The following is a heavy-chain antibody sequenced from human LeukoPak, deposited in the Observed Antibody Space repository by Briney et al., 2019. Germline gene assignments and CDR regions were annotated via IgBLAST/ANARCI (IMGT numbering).Heavy chain of an antibody. J-gene: IGHJ4*02. CDR2: ISGSGGST. Sequence: GGTLRLSCAASGFTFSSYGMSWVRQAPGKGLEWVSAISGSGGSTYYADSVKGRFTISRENCKNTLYVQMKRVRAEDTAVYYCAKDSNSGSYVDYFDYWGQGTLVTVSS. CDR1: GFTFSSYG. D-gene: IGHD1-26*01. V-gene: IGHV3-23*01. CDR3: AKDSNSGSYVDYFDY.